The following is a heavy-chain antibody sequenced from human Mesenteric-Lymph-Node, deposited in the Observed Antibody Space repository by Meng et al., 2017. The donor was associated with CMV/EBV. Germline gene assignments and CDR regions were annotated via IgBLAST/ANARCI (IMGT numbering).Heavy chain of an antibody. J-gene: IGHJ6*02. V-gene: IGHV1-3*01. Sequence: RDWVGQAPGQRPEWMGWINAGNGNTKYSQKFQGRVTITRDTSASTAYMELSSLRSEDTAVYYCARGPNLEYFDWLLSTYYYYGMDVWGQGTTVTVSS. CDR2: INAGNGNT. CDR3: ARGPNLEYFDWLLSTYYYYGMDV. D-gene: IGHD3-9*01.